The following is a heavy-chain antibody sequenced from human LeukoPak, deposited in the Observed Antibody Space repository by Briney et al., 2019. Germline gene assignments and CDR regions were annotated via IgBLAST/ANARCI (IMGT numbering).Heavy chain of an antibody. V-gene: IGHV3-21*01. CDR2: ISSSSSYI. Sequence: PGGSLRLSCAASGFTFSSYSMNWVRQAPGKGLEWVSSISSSSSYIYYADSVKGRFTISRDNAKNSLYLQMNSLRAEDTAVCYCARVSTSLYYFDYWGQGTLVTVSS. J-gene: IGHJ4*02. D-gene: IGHD2-2*01. CDR3: ARVSTSLYYFDY. CDR1: GFTFSSYS.